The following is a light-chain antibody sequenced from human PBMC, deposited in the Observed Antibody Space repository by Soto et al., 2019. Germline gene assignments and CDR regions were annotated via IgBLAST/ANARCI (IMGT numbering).Light chain of an antibody. CDR1: QSVSSNF. CDR2: GAS. V-gene: IGKV3-20*01. CDR3: QQYGTPAYT. J-gene: IGKJ2*01. Sequence: EIVLTQSPGTLSLSPGERATLSCRASQSVSSNFLAWYQQKPGQAPRLLIFGASSRATGIPDRFSGSGSGTDFTLTISRLEAEDFAVYYCQQYGTPAYTFGQGTKLEIK.